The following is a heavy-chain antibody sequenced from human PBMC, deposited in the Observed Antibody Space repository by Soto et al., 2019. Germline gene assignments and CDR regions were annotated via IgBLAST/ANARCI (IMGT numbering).Heavy chain of an antibody. CDR3: ARDSSTVTTSLYYYGMDV. D-gene: IGHD4-4*01. J-gene: IGHJ6*02. Sequence: PGGSLRLSCAASGFTFSSYGMHWVRQAPGKGLEWVADISYDGSNIYYADSVKGRFTISRDNAKNTLYLQMNSLRDEDTAVYYCARDSSTVTTSLYYYGMDVWGQGTTVTVSS. CDR2: ISYDGSNI. CDR1: GFTFSSYG. V-gene: IGHV3-30*03.